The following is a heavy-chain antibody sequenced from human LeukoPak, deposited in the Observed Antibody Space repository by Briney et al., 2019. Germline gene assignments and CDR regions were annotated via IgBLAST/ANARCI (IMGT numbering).Heavy chain of an antibody. Sequence: SETLSLTCAVSGYSISSGYYWSWIRQPPGKGLEWIGYIYYSGSTYYNPSLKSRVTISVDTSKNQFSLKLSSVTAADTAVYYCAVNYGDYVFYWGQGTLVTVSS. V-gene: IGHV4-30-4*08. CDR1: GYSISSGYY. J-gene: IGHJ4*02. CDR3: AVNYGDYVFY. D-gene: IGHD4-17*01. CDR2: IYYSGST.